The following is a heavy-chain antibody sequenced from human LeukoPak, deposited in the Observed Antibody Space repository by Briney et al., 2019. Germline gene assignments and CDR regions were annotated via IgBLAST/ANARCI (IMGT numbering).Heavy chain of an antibody. Sequence: SETLSLTCTVSGGSISSYYWSWIRQPPGKGLEWIGYIYYSGSTNYNPSLKSRVTISVDTSKNQFSLKPSSVTAADTAVYYCARVSGGDYFDYWGQGTLVTVSS. CDR3: ARVSGGDYFDY. D-gene: IGHD2-21*01. CDR2: IYYSGST. J-gene: IGHJ4*02. V-gene: IGHV4-59*01. CDR1: GGSISSYY.